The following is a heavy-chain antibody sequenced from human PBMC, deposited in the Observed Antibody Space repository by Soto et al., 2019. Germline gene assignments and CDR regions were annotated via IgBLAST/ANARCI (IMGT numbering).Heavy chain of an antibody. CDR3: ARGQFGNWFDR. Sequence: SETLSLTCTVSGGPISSYYWSWIRQPPGKGLEWIGYGFYSGSTNYSPSLKSRVSISVDTSNNHFSLKLRSVTAADTAVYYCARGQFGNWFDRWGQGTLVTVSS. D-gene: IGHD3-16*01. CDR1: GGPISSYY. V-gene: IGHV4-59*01. CDR2: GFYSGST. J-gene: IGHJ5*02.